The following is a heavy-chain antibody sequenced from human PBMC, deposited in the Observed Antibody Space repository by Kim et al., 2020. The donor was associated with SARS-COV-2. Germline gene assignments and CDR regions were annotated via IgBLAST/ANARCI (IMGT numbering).Heavy chain of an antibody. D-gene: IGHD4-17*01. V-gene: IGHV3-23*01. CDR3: AKDSAVTTLGC. Sequence: STDYADSVKGRFTISRDNAKNTVYRQMNSLRVEDTAVYYCAKDSAVTTLGCWGQRTLVTVSS. J-gene: IGHJ4*02. CDR2: ST.